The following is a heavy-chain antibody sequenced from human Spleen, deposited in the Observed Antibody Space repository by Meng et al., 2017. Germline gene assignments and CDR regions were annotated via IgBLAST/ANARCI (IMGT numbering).Heavy chain of an antibody. V-gene: IGHV4-61*08. Sequence: GPWEKSRPGWWRPSSTLSFISLPSGGVGRSSEDQGRWIGWLRGMGLKLVGFASTNYNPAIMRRLTISLATSKNKFLLRLTSVTTADSAVYNCAGIFCGPVDYWGQGILVTVSS. CDR2: AST. CDR1: GGVGRSSEDQ. CDR3: AGIFCGPVDY. J-gene: IGHJ4*02. D-gene: IGHD3-9*01.